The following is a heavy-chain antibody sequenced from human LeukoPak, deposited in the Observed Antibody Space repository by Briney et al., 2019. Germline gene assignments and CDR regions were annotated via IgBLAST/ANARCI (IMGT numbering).Heavy chain of an antibody. Sequence: PGGSLRLSCAASGFTFSSYAMHWVRQAPGKGLEWVAVISYDGSNKYYADSVKGRFTISRDNSKNTLYLQMNSLRAEDTAVYYCARDPGGYCSSTSCYGEIDYWGQGTLVTLSS. D-gene: IGHD2-2*01. CDR2: ISYDGSNK. CDR3: ARDPGGYCSSTSCYGEIDY. CDR1: GFTFSSYA. J-gene: IGHJ4*02. V-gene: IGHV3-30-3*01.